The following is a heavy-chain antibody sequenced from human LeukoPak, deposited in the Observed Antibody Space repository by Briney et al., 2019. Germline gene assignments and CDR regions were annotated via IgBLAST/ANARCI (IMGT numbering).Heavy chain of an antibody. CDR3: ATLVVPAASGVRDY. CDR2: INPNSGGT. J-gene: IGHJ4*02. Sequence: ASVKASCKASGYTFTGYYMHWVRQAPGQGLEWMGWINPNSGGTNYAQKFQGRVTMTRDTSISTAYMELSRLRSDDTAVYYCATLVVPAASGVRDYWGQGTLVTVSS. CDR1: GYTFTGYY. D-gene: IGHD2-2*01. V-gene: IGHV1-2*02.